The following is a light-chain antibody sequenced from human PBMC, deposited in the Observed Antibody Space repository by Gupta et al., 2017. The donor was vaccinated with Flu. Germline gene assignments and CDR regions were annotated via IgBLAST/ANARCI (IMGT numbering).Light chain of an antibody. J-gene: IGLJ2*01. V-gene: IGLV3-21*02. Sequence: GQTARVTWEGSNIGMKSVHWFQQRPGQAPVLVVYADSGRPSGIPERFSGSNTENPATLTISRVEAGDEADCYCQVWDFSSNHVVFGGGTKLTVL. CDR1: NIGMKS. CDR2: ADS. CDR3: QVWDFSSNHVV.